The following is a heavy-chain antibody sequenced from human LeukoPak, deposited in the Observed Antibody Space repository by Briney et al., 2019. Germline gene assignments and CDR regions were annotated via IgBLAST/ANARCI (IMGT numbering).Heavy chain of an antibody. CDR3: ARDPYCSSTSCYAENAFDI. Sequence: PSETLSLTCAVSGGSISSSNWWSWVRQPPGEGLEWIGEIYHSGSTNYNPSLKSRVTISVDKSKNQFSLKLSSVTAADTAVYYCARDPYCSSTSCYAENAFDIWGQGTMVTVSS. V-gene: IGHV4-4*02. J-gene: IGHJ3*02. CDR1: GGSISSSNW. CDR2: IYHSGST. D-gene: IGHD2-2*01.